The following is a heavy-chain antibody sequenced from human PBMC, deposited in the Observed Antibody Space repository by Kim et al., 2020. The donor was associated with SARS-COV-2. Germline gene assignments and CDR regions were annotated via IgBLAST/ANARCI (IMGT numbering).Heavy chain of an antibody. CDR2: IWYDGSNK. Sequence: GGSLRLSCAASGFTFSSYGMHWVRQAPGKGLEWVAVIWYDGSNKYYADSVKGRFTISRDNSKNTLYLQMTSLRAEDTAVYYCARFVEEGVTAAMPYYYYYYMDVWGKGTTVTVSS. D-gene: IGHD2-2*01. CDR1: GFTFSSYG. CDR3: ARFVEEGVTAAMPYYYYYYMDV. V-gene: IGHV3-33*01. J-gene: IGHJ6*03.